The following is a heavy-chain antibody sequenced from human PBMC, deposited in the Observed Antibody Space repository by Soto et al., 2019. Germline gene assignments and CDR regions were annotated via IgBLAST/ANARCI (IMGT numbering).Heavy chain of an antibody. CDR3: ARVVGYSYGTYGMDV. V-gene: IGHV4-31*03. D-gene: IGHD5-18*01. J-gene: IGHJ6*02. CDR2: IYYSGST. CDR1: GGSISSGGYY. Sequence: SETLSLTCTVSGGSISSGGYYWSWIRQHPGKGLEWIGYIYYSGSTYYNPSLKSRVTISVDTSKNQFSLKLSSVTAADTAVYYCARVVGYSYGTYGMDVWGQGTTVTVSS.